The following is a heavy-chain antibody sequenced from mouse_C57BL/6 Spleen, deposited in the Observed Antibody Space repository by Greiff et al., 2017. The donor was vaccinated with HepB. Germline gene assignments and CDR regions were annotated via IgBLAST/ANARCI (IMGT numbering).Heavy chain of an antibody. Sequence: EVQGVESGGDLVKPGGSLKLSCAASGFTFSSYGMSWVRQTPDKRLEWVATISSGGSYTYYPDSVKGRFTISRDNAKNTLYLQMSSLKSEDTAMYYCARHLATDAYWGQGTLVTVSA. CDR2: ISSGGSYT. D-gene: IGHD1-1*01. CDR1: GFTFSSYG. J-gene: IGHJ3*01. CDR3: ARHLATDAY. V-gene: IGHV5-6*01.